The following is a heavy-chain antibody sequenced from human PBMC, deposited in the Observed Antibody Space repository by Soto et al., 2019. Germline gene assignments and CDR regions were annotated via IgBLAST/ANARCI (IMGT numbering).Heavy chain of an antibody. D-gene: IGHD5-18*01. Sequence: GGSLRLSCTASGFTFSSQWLHWVRQAPGKGLMWISRILNDGTTTNYADSVKGRFTVSRDNAKKTMSLKMNNLRAEDTAVYYCATWRGGYTYGLDHWGQGTPVTVSS. CDR3: ATWRGGYTYGLDH. J-gene: IGHJ4*02. V-gene: IGHV3-74*01. CDR2: ILNDGTTT. CDR1: GFTFSSQW.